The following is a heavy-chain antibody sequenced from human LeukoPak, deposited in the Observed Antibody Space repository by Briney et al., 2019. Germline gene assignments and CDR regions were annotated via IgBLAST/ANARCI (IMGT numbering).Heavy chain of an antibody. J-gene: IGHJ4*02. CDR1: GFTFNTFE. CDR2: VSGGGETR. Sequence: GGSLRLSCAASGFTFNTFEMNWVRQAPGKGLEWLSYVSGGGETRYYADSVKGRFTISRDNSKNSLYLQMNSLRAEDTAVYYCARDASGGDLPFDYWGQGTLVTV. CDR3: ARDASGGDLPFDY. V-gene: IGHV3-48*03. D-gene: IGHD2-21*02.